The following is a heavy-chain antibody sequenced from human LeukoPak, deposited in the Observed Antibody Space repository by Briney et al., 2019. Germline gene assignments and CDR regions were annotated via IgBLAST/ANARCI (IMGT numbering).Heavy chain of an antibody. V-gene: IGHV4-34*01. CDR1: GGSFSGYY. Sequence: PSETLSLTCAVYGGSFSGYYWSWIRQPPGKGLEWMGEIYHSGSTNYNPSLKSRVTISVDTSKNQFSLKLSSVTAADTAVYYCAGYCSGGSCYSIDIDYWGQGTLVTVSS. J-gene: IGHJ4*02. D-gene: IGHD2-15*01. CDR2: IYHSGST. CDR3: AGYCSGGSCYSIDIDY.